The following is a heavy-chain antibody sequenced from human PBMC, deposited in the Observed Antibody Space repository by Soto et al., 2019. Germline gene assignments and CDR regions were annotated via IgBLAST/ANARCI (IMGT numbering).Heavy chain of an antibody. CDR3: AAERNGDYVSGAY. V-gene: IGHV1-3*01. CDR2: INAGNGNT. Sequence: QVPLVQSGAEVKKPGASVKVSCKASGYTFTSYVMHWVRQAPGQRLEWMGWINAGNGNTKYSQKFQGRVTITRATSASTAYMELSSLRSEDTAVYYCAAERNGDYVSGAYWGQGTLVTVSS. D-gene: IGHD4-17*01. CDR1: GYTFTSYV. J-gene: IGHJ4*02.